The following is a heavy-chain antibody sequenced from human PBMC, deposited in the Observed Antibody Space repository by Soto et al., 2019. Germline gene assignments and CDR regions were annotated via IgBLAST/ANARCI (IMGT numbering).Heavy chain of an antibody. J-gene: IGHJ4*02. CDR2: INPNSGGT. CDR3: AKSGPYYDSHQGDY. D-gene: IGHD3-22*01. CDR1: GYTFTVYY. V-gene: IGHV1-2*02. Sequence: ASVKVSCKASGYTFTVYYMHWVRQAPGQGLEWMGWINPNSGGTNYAQKFQGRVTMTRDTSISTAYMELSRLRSDDTAVYYCAKSGPYYDSHQGDYWGQGTLVTV.